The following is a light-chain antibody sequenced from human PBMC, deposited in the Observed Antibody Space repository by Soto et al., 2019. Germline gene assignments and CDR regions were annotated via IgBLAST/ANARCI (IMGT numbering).Light chain of an antibody. CDR1: QSVGSN. CDR3: QQYNNWS. CDR2: AAS. V-gene: IGKV3-15*01. J-gene: IGKJ5*01. Sequence: EIVLTQSPDTLCVSPGERATLSCRASQSVGSNLAWYQQKPGQAPRLLIYAASTRATGIPARFSGSGSGTEFTLTISSLQSEDFAVYYCQQYNNWSFGQGTRLEIK.